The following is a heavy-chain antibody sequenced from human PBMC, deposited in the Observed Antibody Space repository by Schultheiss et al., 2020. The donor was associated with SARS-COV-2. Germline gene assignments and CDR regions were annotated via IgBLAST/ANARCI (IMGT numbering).Heavy chain of an antibody. CDR2: ISYDGSNK. CDR1: GFTFSSYG. CDR3: AKDGEYQLLYSSGWYGYQPADPSYFDY. Sequence: GGSLRLSCAASGFTFSSYGMHWVRQAPGKGLEWVAVISYDGSNKYYADSVKGRFTISRDNSKNTLYLQMNSLRAEDTAVYYCAKDGEYQLLYSSGWYGYQPADPSYFDYWGQGTLVTVSS. V-gene: IGHV3-30*18. D-gene: IGHD6-19*01. J-gene: IGHJ4*02.